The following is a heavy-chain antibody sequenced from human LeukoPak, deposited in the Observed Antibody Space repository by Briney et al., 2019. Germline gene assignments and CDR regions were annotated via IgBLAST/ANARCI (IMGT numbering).Heavy chain of an antibody. Sequence: GASVKVSCKASGYTFTSYGISWVRQAPGQGLEWMGWISAYDGNTKYAQKLQGRVTMATDTSTSTAYMELRSLRSDDTAVYYCARDFYYYDSSGYYHSPFDYWGQGTLVTVSS. J-gene: IGHJ4*02. CDR1: GYTFTSYG. D-gene: IGHD3-22*01. V-gene: IGHV1-18*01. CDR3: ARDFYYYDSSGYYHSPFDY. CDR2: ISAYDGNT.